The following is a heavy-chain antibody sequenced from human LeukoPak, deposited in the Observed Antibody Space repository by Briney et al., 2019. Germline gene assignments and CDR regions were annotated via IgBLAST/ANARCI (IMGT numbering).Heavy chain of an antibody. V-gene: IGHV3-30*02. CDR1: GFTFSSYG. CDR3: AKAEIWYSGSYSAFDI. CDR2: IRYDGSNK. J-gene: IGHJ3*02. Sequence: GGSLRLSCAASGFTFSSYGMHWVRQAPGKGLEGVAFIRYDGSNKYYADSVKGRFTISRDNSKNTLYLQMNSLRAEDTAVYYCAKAEIWYSGSYSAFDIWGQGTMVTVSS. D-gene: IGHD1-26*01.